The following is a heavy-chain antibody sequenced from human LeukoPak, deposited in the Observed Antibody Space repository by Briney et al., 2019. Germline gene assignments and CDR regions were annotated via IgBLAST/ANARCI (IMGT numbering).Heavy chain of an antibody. Sequence: SETLSLTCSVSGGSISTYYWSWIRQPAGKGLEWIGRVYRSGNTNYNPSLESRVTVSLDKSKNQLSLNLTSVTAADTAVYYCSRENGAFSPFGYWGQGTLVTVLS. V-gene: IGHV4-4*07. D-gene: IGHD2-8*01. CDR1: GGSISTYY. J-gene: IGHJ4*02. CDR2: VYRSGNT. CDR3: SRENGAFSPFGY.